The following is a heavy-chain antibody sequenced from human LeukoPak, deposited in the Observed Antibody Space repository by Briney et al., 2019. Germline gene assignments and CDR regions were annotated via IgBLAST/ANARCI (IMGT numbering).Heavy chain of an antibody. Sequence: PGGSLRLFCAASGFTFSSYGMHGVRQAPGKGLEWGAVISYDGSNKYYADSVKGRFTISRENSKNTLYLQMNSLRAEDTAVYYCAKDNDIVASYFDYWGQGTLVTVSS. D-gene: IGHD5-12*01. J-gene: IGHJ4*02. CDR2: ISYDGSNK. CDR3: AKDNDIVASYFDY. V-gene: IGHV3-30*18. CDR1: GFTFSSYG.